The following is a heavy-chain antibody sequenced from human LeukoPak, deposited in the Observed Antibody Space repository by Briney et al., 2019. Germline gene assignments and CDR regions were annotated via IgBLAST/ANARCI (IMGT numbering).Heavy chain of an antibody. CDR1: GGTFISYA. V-gene: IGHV1-69*01. D-gene: IGHD3-3*01. Sequence: GSSVKVSCKASGGTFISYAISWVRQAPGQGLEWMGGIIPIFGTANYAQKFQGRVTITADESTSTAYMELTSLRSEDTAVYYCASRAYDFWSGYSAEYFQHWGQGTLVTVSS. CDR3: ASRAYDFWSGYSAEYFQH. CDR2: IIPIFGTA. J-gene: IGHJ1*01.